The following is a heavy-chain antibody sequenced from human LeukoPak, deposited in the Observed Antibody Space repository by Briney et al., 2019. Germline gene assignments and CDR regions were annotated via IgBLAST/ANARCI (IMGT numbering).Heavy chain of an antibody. Sequence: ASVKISCTVSGYTFTDYYMHWVQQAPGKGLEWMGLVDPEDDETIYAEKFQGRVTITADTSTDTAYMELSSLRSEDTAVYYCATVPAAGNKAFDIWGQGTMVTVSS. CDR1: GYTFTDYY. J-gene: IGHJ3*02. D-gene: IGHD6-13*01. V-gene: IGHV1-69-2*01. CDR3: ATVPAAGNKAFDI. CDR2: VDPEDDET.